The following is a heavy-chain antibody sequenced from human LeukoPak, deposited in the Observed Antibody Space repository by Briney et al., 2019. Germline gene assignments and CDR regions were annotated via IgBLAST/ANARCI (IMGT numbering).Heavy chain of an antibody. CDR1: GGSLSFYY. CDR3: ALFGAAAGPPSPLDV. Sequence: SETLSLTCGVSGGSLSFYYWSWIRQSPGKGLEWIAEISQNGDSNYNMSLKSRVTISLDKSKNQVSLKLNSVTAADTAVYYCALFGAAAGPPSPLDVWGKGTTVTISS. D-gene: IGHD6-13*01. V-gene: IGHV4-34*01. CDR2: ISQNGDS. J-gene: IGHJ6*04.